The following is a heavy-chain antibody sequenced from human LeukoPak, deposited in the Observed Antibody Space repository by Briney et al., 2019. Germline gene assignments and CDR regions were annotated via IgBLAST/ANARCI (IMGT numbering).Heavy chain of an antibody. CDR1: GGSIRSYY. V-gene: IGHV4-59*01. Sequence: SETLSLTCTVSGGSIRSYYWSWIRQPPGKGLEWIGYIYYSGSTNYNPSLKSRVTISVDTSKNQFSLKLSSVTAADTAVYYCARDNGYNSFDYWGQGTLVTVSS. CDR2: IYYSGST. CDR3: ARDNGYNSFDY. D-gene: IGHD5-24*01. J-gene: IGHJ4*02.